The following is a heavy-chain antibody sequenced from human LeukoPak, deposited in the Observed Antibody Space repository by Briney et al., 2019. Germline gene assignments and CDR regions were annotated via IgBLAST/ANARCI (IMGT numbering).Heavy chain of an antibody. D-gene: IGHD3-22*01. Sequence: GGSLRLSCAASGFTFNSYSMSWVRQAPGRGLEWVSAIIGSGGRTYYVDSVKGRFTISRDNSKNTLYLQMNSLRAEDTAVYYCAKGGEIVVVITNDAFDIWGQGTMVTVSS. CDR1: GFTFNSYS. V-gene: IGHV3-23*01. CDR2: IIGSGGRT. CDR3: AKGGEIVVVITNDAFDI. J-gene: IGHJ3*02.